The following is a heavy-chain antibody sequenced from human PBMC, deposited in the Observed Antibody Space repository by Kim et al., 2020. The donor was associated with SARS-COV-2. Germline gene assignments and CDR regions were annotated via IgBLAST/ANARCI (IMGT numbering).Heavy chain of an antibody. Sequence: YSPSTQAHVTISADKSISTAYLQWSSLKASDTAMYYCARPEAIHYYGMDVWGQGTTVTVSS. J-gene: IGHJ6*02. V-gene: IGHV5-10-1*01. CDR3: ARPEAIHYYGMDV.